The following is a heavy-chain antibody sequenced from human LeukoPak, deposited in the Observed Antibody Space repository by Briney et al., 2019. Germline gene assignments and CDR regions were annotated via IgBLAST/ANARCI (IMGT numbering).Heavy chain of an antibody. D-gene: IGHD3-22*01. V-gene: IGHV3-11*04. CDR3: ANFPYYYDSSGYVY. CDR1: GFTFSDYY. J-gene: IGHJ4*02. CDR2: ISSSGSTI. Sequence: PGGSLRLSCAASGFTFSDYYMSWIRQAPGKGLEWVSYISSSGSTIYYADSVKGRFTISRDNAKNSLYLQMNSLRAEDTAVYYCANFPYYYDSSGYVYWGQGTLVTVSS.